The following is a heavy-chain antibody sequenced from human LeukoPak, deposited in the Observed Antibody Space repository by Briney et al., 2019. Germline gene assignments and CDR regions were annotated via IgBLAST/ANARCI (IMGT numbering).Heavy chain of an antibody. J-gene: IGHJ4*02. CDR1: GGTFSSYA. D-gene: IGHD4-17*01. CDR3: ASCDGDYVLDY. CDR2: IIPIFGTA. Sequence: SVKVSCKASGGTFSSYAISWVRQAPGQGLEWMGGIIPIFGTANYAQKFQGRVTITTNESTSTAYMELSSLRSEDTAVYYCASCDGDYVLDYWGQGTLVTVSS. V-gene: IGHV1-69*05.